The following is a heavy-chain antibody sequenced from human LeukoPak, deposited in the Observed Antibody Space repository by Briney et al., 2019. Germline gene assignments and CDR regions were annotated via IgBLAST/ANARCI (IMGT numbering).Heavy chain of an antibody. J-gene: IGHJ4*02. CDR3: ASGDVDTGDF. V-gene: IGHV3-30*01. D-gene: IGHD5-18*01. CDR2: ISHDGTNK. Sequence: PGGSLRLSCAASGFTFTNAGIHWVRLAAGKGLEWVSFISHDGTNKYYSDSVDGRFIVSRLNSQNTVYLQMNDLRPEDTATYYCASGDVDTGDFWGQGTLVTVSS. CDR1: GFTFTNAG.